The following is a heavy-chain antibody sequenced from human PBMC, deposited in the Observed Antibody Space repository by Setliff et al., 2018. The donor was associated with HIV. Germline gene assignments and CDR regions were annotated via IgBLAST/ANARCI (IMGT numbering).Heavy chain of an antibody. CDR2: IIPVFGTT. Sequence: ASVKVSCKASGGTFSSYAISWVRQAPGQGLDWMGGIIPVFGTTNYAQKFQGRVAITADESTSTAYMELSSLRSEDTAVYYCARGGVYYYDSSGWSMDYWGQGTLVTVSS. D-gene: IGHD3-22*01. J-gene: IGHJ4*02. CDR3: ARGGVYYYDSSGWSMDY. V-gene: IGHV1-69*13. CDR1: GGTFSSYA.